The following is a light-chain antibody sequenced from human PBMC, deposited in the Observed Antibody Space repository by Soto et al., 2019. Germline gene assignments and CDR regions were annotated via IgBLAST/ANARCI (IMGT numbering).Light chain of an antibody. CDR1: SGDVGNYNL. V-gene: IGLV2-23*01. Sequence: QSALTQPASVSGSPGQSITISCTGTSGDVGNYNLVSWFQHHPGEAPKLLIYEGFRRPSGVSNRFSGSKSGNTASLTVSALQAEDEANDYCSSYAVSDTMIFGGGTKLTVL. J-gene: IGLJ2*01. CDR2: EGF. CDR3: SSYAVSDTMI.